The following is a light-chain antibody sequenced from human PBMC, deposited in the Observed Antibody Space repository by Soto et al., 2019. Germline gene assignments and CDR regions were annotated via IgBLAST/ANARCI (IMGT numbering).Light chain of an antibody. Sequence: QAVVTQEPSLSVSPGGTVTVTCGLSSGSVSTSFYPSWYQQTPGQAPRQLILSTSIRSSGVPDRFSGSILGNKAALTITGAQADDESDYYCVLFMGSGINWVFGGGTKLTVL. CDR3: VLFMGSGINWV. CDR2: STS. CDR1: SGSVSTSFY. J-gene: IGLJ3*02. V-gene: IGLV8-61*01.